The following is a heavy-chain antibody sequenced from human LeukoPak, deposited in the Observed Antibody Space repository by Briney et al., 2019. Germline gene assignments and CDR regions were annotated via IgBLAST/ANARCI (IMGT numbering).Heavy chain of an antibody. CDR3: ARRGPVIAAAGPNWFDP. Sequence: SETLSLTCAVYGGSFSGYYWSWIRQPPGKGLEWIGEINHSGSTNYNPSLKSRVTISVDTSKNQFSLKLSSVTAADTAVYYCARRGPVIAAAGPNWFDPWGQGTLVTVSS. J-gene: IGHJ5*02. CDR1: GGSFSGYY. V-gene: IGHV4-34*01. CDR2: INHSGST. D-gene: IGHD6-13*01.